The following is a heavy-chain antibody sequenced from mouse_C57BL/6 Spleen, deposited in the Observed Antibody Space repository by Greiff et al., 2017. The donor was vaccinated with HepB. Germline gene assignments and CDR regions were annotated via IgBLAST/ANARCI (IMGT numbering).Heavy chain of an antibody. CDR1: GFTFSSYA. D-gene: IGHD1-1*01. CDR3: AREKGGNTTGNYFDY. J-gene: IGHJ2*01. V-gene: IGHV5-4*01. CDR2: ISDGGSYT. Sequence: EVQLVESGGGLVKPGGSLKLSCAASGFTFSSYAMSWVRQTPEKRLEWVATISDGGSYTYYPDNVKGRFTISRDNAKNNLYLQMSHLKSEDTAMYYCAREKGGNTTGNYFDYWGQGTTLTVSS.